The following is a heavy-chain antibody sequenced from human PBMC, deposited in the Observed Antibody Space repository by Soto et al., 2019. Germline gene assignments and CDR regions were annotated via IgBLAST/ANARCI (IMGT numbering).Heavy chain of an antibody. CDR1: GGSFSGHS. V-gene: IGHV4-34*01. D-gene: IGHD3-22*01. Sequence: KTSETLSLTCAVYGGSFSGHSWTWMRQSPGKGLEWIGDINHSGRVNYSPSLKSRVTISLDTSKNQFSLTLSAVTAADTAMYYCSTRAYDTNGYYRFDPWGQGTLVTVSS. CDR2: INHSGRV. J-gene: IGHJ5*01. CDR3: STRAYDTNGYYRFDP.